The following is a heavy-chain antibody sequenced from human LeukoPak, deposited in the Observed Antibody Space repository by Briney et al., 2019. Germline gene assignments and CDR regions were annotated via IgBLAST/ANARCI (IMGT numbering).Heavy chain of an antibody. CDR3: ATDSSSIAAAEFDY. J-gene: IGHJ4*02. D-gene: IGHD6-13*01. CDR2: IYYSGST. CDR1: GGSISNYY. V-gene: IGHV4-59*01. Sequence: SETLSLTCTVSGGSISNYYWSWIRQPPGKGLEWIGYIYYSGSTTYNPSLKSRVTISVDTSKTQFSLKVSSVTAADTAVYYCATDSSSIAAAEFDYWGQGTLVTVSS.